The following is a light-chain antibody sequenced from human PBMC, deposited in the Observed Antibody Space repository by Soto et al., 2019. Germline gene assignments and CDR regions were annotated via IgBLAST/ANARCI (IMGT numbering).Light chain of an antibody. J-gene: IGKJ2*01. Sequence: EIVMTQSPATLSVSPGERATLSCRASQSVASNLAWYQQKPGQAPRLLIYGADTRATGVPARFSGSGSATEFTLTISSLQSEDLAVYYCQQHNHWPSFGQGTNLEIK. V-gene: IGKV3-15*01. CDR2: GAD. CDR3: QQHNHWPS. CDR1: QSVASN.